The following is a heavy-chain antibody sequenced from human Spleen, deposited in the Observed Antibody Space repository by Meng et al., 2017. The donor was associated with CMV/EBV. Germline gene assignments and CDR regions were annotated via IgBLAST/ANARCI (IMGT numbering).Heavy chain of an antibody. V-gene: IGHV3-73*01. CDR3: AKDRGQGGFDYLDY. D-gene: IGHD5-12*01. J-gene: IGHJ4*02. Sequence: GGSLRLSCAASGFTFSGSAMHWVRQASGKGLEWVGRIRSKANSYATAYAASVKGRFTISRDDSKNTAYLQMNSLKTEDTAVYYCAKDRGQGGFDYLDYWGQGTLVTVSS. CDR1: GFTFSGSA. CDR2: IRSKANSYAT.